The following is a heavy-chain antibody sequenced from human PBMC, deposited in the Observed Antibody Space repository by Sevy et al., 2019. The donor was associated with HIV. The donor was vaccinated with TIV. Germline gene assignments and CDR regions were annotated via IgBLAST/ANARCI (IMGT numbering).Heavy chain of an antibody. V-gene: IGHV3-48*03. CDR1: GFMFSSYE. Sequence: GGFLRLSCTASGFMFSSYEMNWVRQAPGKGLEWISYISYSGSSTYYSDSVKGRFTISRDTAKNSLYLQMNSLRAEDTAVYYCARDLPPSATTVAHFDYWGQGTLVTVSS. D-gene: IGHD4-17*01. CDR2: ISYSGSST. J-gene: IGHJ4*02. CDR3: ARDLPPSATTVAHFDY.